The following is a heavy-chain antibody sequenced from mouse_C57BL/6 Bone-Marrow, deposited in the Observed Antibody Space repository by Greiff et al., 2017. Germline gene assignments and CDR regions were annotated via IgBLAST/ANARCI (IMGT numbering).Heavy chain of an antibody. Sequence: QVQLQQPGAELVKPGASVKLSCKASGYTFTSYWMQWVKQRPGQGLEWIGELDPSDSSTNYNQKFKGKATLTVDTSSGTAYMQRSSLTSEDSAVYFCASGGDYSSSSYFDYWGQGTTLTVSS. CDR1: GYTFTSYW. D-gene: IGHD1-1*01. J-gene: IGHJ2*01. CDR2: LDPSDSST. CDR3: ASGGDYSSSSYFDY. V-gene: IGHV1-50*01.